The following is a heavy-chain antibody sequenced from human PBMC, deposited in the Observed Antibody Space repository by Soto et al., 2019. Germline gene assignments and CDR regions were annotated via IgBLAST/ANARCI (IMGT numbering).Heavy chain of an antibody. J-gene: IGHJ3*02. CDR3: AREWGGYCSGSSSRARDDAFDI. CDR2: INHSVSS. CDR1: VGSFSGNY. Sequence: SETLSLTCAVYVGSFSGNYWTWIRQPPGKGQEWIAEINHSVSSNYNPSLRSRVTISIATAKNQFSLRLNSVTAADTAVYYCAREWGGYCSGSSSRARDDAFDIWGQGTMVTVSS. D-gene: IGHD2-15*01. V-gene: IGHV4-34*01.